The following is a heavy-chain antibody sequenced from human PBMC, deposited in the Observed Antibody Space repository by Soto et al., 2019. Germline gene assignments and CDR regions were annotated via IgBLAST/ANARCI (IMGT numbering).Heavy chain of an antibody. CDR1: GFTFTSSA. J-gene: IGHJ6*02. CDR3: AADGALTAAQDHTYYYYYGMDV. Sequence: ASVKVSCKASGFTFTSSAMQWVRQARGQRLEWIGWIVVGSGNTNYAQKFQERVTITRDMSTSTAYMELSRLRSEDTAGYYCAADGALTAAQDHTYYYYYGMDVWGQGTTVTVSS. D-gene: IGHD2-2*01. V-gene: IGHV1-58*02. CDR2: IVVGSGNT.